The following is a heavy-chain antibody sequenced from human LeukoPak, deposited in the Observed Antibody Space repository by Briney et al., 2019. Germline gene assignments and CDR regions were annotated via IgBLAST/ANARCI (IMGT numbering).Heavy chain of an antibody. J-gene: IGHJ4*02. D-gene: IGHD5-24*01. CDR2: VYYDGTS. Sequence: PSETLSLTCTVSGASINSHSYYWGWIRQPPGKGLEWIGSVYYDGTSYSNPSLKTRVGVCVDTSRDQFSLDLDLVTAADTALYYCVRHISTNTGYFDSCGQGTLVSVSS. CDR3: VRHISTNTGYFDS. V-gene: IGHV4-39*01. CDR1: GASINSHSYY.